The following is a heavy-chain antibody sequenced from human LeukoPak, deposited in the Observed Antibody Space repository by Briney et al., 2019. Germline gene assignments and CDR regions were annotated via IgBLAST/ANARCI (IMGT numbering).Heavy chain of an antibody. J-gene: IGHJ4*02. Sequence: ASVKVSCKASGYTFTSYYMHWVRQAPGQGLEWMGIINPSGGSTSYAQKFQGRVTMTRDMSTNTVYMELSRLRSDDTAVYYCASPHVLRYFDWSLPLDYWGQGTLVTVSS. CDR1: GYTFTSYY. V-gene: IGHV1-46*01. D-gene: IGHD3-9*01. CDR3: ASPHVLRYFDWSLPLDY. CDR2: INPSGGST.